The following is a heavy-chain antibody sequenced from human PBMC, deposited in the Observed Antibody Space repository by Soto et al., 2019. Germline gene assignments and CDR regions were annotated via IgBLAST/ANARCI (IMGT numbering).Heavy chain of an antibody. J-gene: IGHJ4*02. CDR3: AKYSTTAASRYFDL. V-gene: IGHV3-23*01. D-gene: IGHD1-1*01. Sequence: GGARRLFCGASGFTFRAYGVAWSGQAPGKGLEWVSVIGADGDGIQYADPVEGRFTISRDNSQSSLYLQMNSLRAEDTAVYYCAKYSTTAASRYFDLWGQGTLVTVSS. CDR1: GFTFRAYG. CDR2: IGADGDGI.